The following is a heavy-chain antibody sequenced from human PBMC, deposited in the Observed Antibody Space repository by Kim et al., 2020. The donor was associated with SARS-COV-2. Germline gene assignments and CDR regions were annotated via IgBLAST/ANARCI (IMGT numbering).Heavy chain of an antibody. D-gene: IGHD1-26*01. CDR3: ARDGYSGSYLGTRYYGMDV. CDR2: IYHSGST. CDR1: GGSISSSNW. J-gene: IGHJ6*02. Sequence: SDTLSLTCAVSGGSISSSNWWSWVRQPPGKGLEWIGEIYHSGSTNYNPSLKSRVTISVDKSKNQFSLKLSSVTAADTAVYYCARDGYSGSYLGTRYYGMDVWGQGTTVTVSS. V-gene: IGHV4-4*02.